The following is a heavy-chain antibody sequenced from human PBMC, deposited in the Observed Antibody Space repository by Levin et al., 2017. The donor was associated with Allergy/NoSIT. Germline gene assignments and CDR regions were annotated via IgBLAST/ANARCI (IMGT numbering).Heavy chain of an antibody. CDR2: IIPILGIA. Sequence: SVKVSCKASGGTFSSYAISWVRQAPGQGLEWMGRIIPILGIANYAQKFQGRVTITADKSTSTAYMELSSLRSEDTAVYYCNVEMATIGARTFDYWGQGTLVTVSS. J-gene: IGHJ4*02. V-gene: IGHV1-69*04. CDR3: NVEMATIGARTFDY. D-gene: IGHD5-24*01. CDR1: GGTFSSYA.